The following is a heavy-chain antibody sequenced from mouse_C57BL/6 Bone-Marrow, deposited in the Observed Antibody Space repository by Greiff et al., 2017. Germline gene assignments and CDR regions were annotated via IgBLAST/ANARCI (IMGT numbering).Heavy chain of an antibody. CDR2: ISDGGSYT. V-gene: IGHV5-4*03. Sequence: EVKLVESGGGLVKPGGSLKLSCAASGFTFSSYAMSWVRQTPEKRLEWVATISDGGSYTYYPDNVKGRFTISRDNAKNNLYLQMSHLKSEDTAMYYCARAYLWFADWGQGTLVTVSA. D-gene: IGHD2-10*01. CDR3: ARAYLWFAD. CDR1: GFTFSSYA. J-gene: IGHJ3*01.